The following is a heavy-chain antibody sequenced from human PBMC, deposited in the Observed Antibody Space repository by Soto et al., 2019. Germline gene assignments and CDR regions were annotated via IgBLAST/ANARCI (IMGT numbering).Heavy chain of an antibody. Sequence: QVQLVESGGGVVQPGRSLRLSCAASGFTFSIFGMHWVRQAPGKGQEWAAIIWYDGSNAYYADSVRGRFTISRDNSKNTVYLQMNSLRAEDTAVYYCARDKGSTTVVSGISQEGYFDSWGQGTLVTVSS. CDR2: IWYDGSNA. J-gene: IGHJ4*02. CDR3: ARDKGSTTVVSGISQEGYFDS. D-gene: IGHD4-4*01. V-gene: IGHV3-33*01. CDR1: GFTFSIFG.